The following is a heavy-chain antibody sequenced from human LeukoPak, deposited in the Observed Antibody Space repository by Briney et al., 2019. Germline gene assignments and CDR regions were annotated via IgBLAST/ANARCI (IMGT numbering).Heavy chain of an antibody. J-gene: IGHJ4*02. D-gene: IGHD3-16*02. CDR1: GFTFSSYA. CDR3: ASLYVWGSHHFRH. V-gene: IGHV3-23*01. CDR2: VSGSSGGTT. Sequence: GGSLRLSCEASGFTFSSYAMTWVRQAPGKGLEWVAIVSGSSGGTTNYADFVKGRFTISRDNSKNTVYLQMNNLRAEETAVYYCASLYVWGSHHFRHWGQGTRVTVSS.